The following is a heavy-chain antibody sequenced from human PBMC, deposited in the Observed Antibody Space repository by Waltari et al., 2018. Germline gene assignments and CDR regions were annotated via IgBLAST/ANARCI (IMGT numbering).Heavy chain of an antibody. Sequence: QVQLQQSGPRLVEPSQTLSLTCAISGDSVSGGDIAWSWIRQSPSGGLEWLGMTFYKSQWHNEYAKSVKSRITFTSDTSKNQFSLQLNSVTPEDTAVYYCARDMGASGDYFSLDSWGQGILVTVSS. CDR1: GDSVSGGDIA. J-gene: IGHJ4*02. CDR3: ARDMGASGDYFSLDS. D-gene: IGHD2-21*02. V-gene: IGHV6-1*01. CDR2: TFYKSQWHN.